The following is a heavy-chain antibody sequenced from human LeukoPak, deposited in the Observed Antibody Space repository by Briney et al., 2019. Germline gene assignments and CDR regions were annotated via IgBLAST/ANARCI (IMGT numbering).Heavy chain of an antibody. CDR3: ARDRGYCSGGSCYSPDSFYYGMDV. D-gene: IGHD2-15*01. CDR1: GFTFSRYW. CDR2: IKSDGSST. V-gene: IGHV3-74*01. Sequence: GGSLRLSCAASGFTFSRYWMHWVRQAPGKGLVWVSRIKSDGSSTNYADSVKGRFTISRDNAKNTLYLQMNSLRAEDTAVYYCARDRGYCSGGSCYSPDSFYYGMDVWGQGTTVTVSS. J-gene: IGHJ6*02.